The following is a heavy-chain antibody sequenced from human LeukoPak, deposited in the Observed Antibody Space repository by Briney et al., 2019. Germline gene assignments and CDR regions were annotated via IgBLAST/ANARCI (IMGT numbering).Heavy chain of an antibody. D-gene: IGHD6-19*01. CDR1: GYTFTSYG. J-gene: IGHJ4*02. Sequence: ASVTVSCTASGYTFTSYGISWVRQAPGQGLEWMGWISAYNGNTNYAQKLQGRVTMTTDTSTSTAYMELRSLRSDDTAVYYCARGPPSQWLVPFDYWGQGTLVTVSS. CDR3: ARGPPSQWLVPFDY. V-gene: IGHV1-18*01. CDR2: ISAYNGNT.